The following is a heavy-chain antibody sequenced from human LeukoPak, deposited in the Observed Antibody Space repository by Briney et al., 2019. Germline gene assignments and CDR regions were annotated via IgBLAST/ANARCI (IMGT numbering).Heavy chain of an antibody. D-gene: IGHD6-6*01. CDR1: GGSIRSGGYY. J-gene: IGHJ5*02. Sequence: SETLSLTCTVSGGSIRSGGYYWSWIRQHPGKGLEWIGYIYYSGSTYYNPSLKSRVTISVDTSKNQFSLKLSSVTAADTAVYYCARDSARSIAADWGFDPWGQGTLVTVSS. V-gene: IGHV4-31*03. CDR3: ARDSARSIAADWGFDP. CDR2: IYYSGST.